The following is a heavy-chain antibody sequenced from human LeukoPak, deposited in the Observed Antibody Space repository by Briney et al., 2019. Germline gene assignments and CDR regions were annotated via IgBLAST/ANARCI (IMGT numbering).Heavy chain of an antibody. CDR3: AKGGEGQNFDY. Sequence: GGSLRLSCEASGFTFSSYAMSWVRQAPGKGLEWVSDISGRGISTYYADSVRGRFTISRDNSKNTLYLQMNSLRAEDTAVYYCAKGGEGQNFDYWGQGTLVTVSS. J-gene: IGHJ4*02. V-gene: IGHV3-23*01. CDR1: GFTFSSYA. CDR2: ISGRGIST. D-gene: IGHD2-21*01.